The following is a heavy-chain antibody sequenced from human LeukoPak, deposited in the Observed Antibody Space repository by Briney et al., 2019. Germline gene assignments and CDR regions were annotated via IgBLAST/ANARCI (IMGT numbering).Heavy chain of an antibody. CDR1: GASFGTNY. CDR3: AKGHGSGTFYRGLFDS. CDR2: IYYSGGT. V-gene: IGHV4-59*01. D-gene: IGHD3-10*01. Sequence: SETLSLTCSVSGASFGTNYWSWVRQAPGKGLEWIGYIYYSGGTNDNPSLKGRVTISADTSKNQFSLNLRSVTAADTAVYYCAKGHGSGTFYRGLFDSWGQGSPVTVSS. J-gene: IGHJ4*02.